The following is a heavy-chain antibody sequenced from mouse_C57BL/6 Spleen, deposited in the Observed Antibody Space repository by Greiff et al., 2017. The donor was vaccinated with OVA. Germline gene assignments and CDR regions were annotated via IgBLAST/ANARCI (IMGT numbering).Heavy chain of an antibody. J-gene: IGHJ2*01. CDR2: ISSGSSTI. CDR1: GFTFSDYG. V-gene: IGHV5-17*01. Sequence: VQLKESGGGLVKPGGSLKLSCAASGFTFSDYGMHWVRQAPEKGLEWVAYISSGSSTIYYADTVKGRFTISRDNAKNTLFLQMTSLRSEDTAMYYCARGLRTGIDYWGQGTTLTVSS. CDR3: ARGLRTGIDY. D-gene: IGHD4-1*01.